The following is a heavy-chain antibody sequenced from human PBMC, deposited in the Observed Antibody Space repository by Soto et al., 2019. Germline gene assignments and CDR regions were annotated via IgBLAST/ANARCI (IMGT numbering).Heavy chain of an antibody. D-gene: IGHD3-22*01. V-gene: IGHV3-23*01. CDR1: GFTFGNFW. CDR3: AKDYYYDTSYGMDV. CDR2: ISGSGGST. Sequence: GGSLRLSCVTSGFTFGNFWLTWVRQAPGQGLEWVSAISGSGGSTYYADSVKGRFTISRDNSKNTLYLQMNSLRAEDTAVYYCAKDYYYDTSYGMDVWGQGTTVTVSS. J-gene: IGHJ6*02.